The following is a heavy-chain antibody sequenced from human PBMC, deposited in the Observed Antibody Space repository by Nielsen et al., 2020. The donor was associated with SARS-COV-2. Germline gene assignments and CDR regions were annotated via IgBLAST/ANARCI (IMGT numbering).Heavy chain of an antibody. V-gene: IGHV1-18*01. D-gene: IGHD4-17*01. CDR2: VNPYNGNT. CDR1: GYTFTTYA. Sequence: ASVKVSCKASGYTFTTYAIIWVRQAPGQGLEWMGWVNPYNGNTNYARKLQGRVTMTSDTSTSTAYMDLRSLRSDDTAVYYCASSLGGDYADYWGQGTLVTVSS. J-gene: IGHJ4*02. CDR3: ASSLGGDYADY.